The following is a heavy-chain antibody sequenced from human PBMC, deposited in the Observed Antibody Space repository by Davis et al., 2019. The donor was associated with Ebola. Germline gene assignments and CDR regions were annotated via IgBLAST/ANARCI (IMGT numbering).Heavy chain of an antibody. CDR3: ARHSRSSQWPAVWYFDL. CDR1: GGSISSSSYY. CDR2: IYYSGST. J-gene: IGHJ2*01. D-gene: IGHD6-19*01. V-gene: IGHV4-39*01. Sequence: SETLSLTCTVSGGSISSSSYYWGWIRQPPGKGLEWIGSIYYSGSTYYNPSLKSRVTISVDTSKNQFSLKLSSVTAADTAVYYCARHSRSSQWPAVWYFDLWGRGTLVTVSS.